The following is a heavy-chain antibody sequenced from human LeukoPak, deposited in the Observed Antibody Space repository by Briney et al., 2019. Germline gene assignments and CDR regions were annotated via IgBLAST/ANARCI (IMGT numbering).Heavy chain of an antibody. V-gene: IGHV1-18*01. CDR2: ISAYNGNT. D-gene: IGHD4-17*01. CDR3: ARILTAVTTNDY. Sequence: ASVKVSCKASGYTFTSYVISWVRQAPGQGLERMGWISAYNGNTNYAQKLQGRVTMTTDTSTSTAYMELRSLRSDDTAVYYCARILTAVTTNDYWGQGTPVTVSS. CDR1: GYTFTSYV. J-gene: IGHJ4*02.